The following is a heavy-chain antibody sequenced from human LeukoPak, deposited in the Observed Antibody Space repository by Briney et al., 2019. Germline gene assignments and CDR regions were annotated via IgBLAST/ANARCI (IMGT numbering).Heavy chain of an antibody. CDR1: GFTFSSYA. J-gene: IGHJ4*02. CDR3: VKDRLVGATSFDF. Sequence: PGGSLRLSCAASGFTFSSYAMNWVRQAPGKGLEWVSVIGGSGGSTYYADSVKGRFTISRDKSRDTLYLQMNSLRAEDTAVYYCVKDRLVGATSFDFWGQGTLVTVSS. D-gene: IGHD1-26*01. CDR2: IGGSGGST. V-gene: IGHV3-23*01.